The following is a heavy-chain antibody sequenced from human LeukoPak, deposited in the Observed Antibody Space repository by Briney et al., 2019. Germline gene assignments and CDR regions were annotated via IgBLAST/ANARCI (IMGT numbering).Heavy chain of an antibody. V-gene: IGHV3-21*01. CDR2: ISSSSSYI. CDR3: ARVSSGWFHFDY. Sequence: GGSLRLSCAASGFTFGSYSMNWVRQAPGKGLEWVSSISSSSSYIYYADSVKGRFTISRDNAKNSLYLQMNSLRAEDTAVYYCARVSSGWFHFDYWGQGTLVTVSS. D-gene: IGHD6-19*01. CDR1: GFTFGSYS. J-gene: IGHJ4*02.